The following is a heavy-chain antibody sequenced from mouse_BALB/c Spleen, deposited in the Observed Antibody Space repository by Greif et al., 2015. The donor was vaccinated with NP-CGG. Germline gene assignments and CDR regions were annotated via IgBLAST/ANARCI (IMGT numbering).Heavy chain of an antibody. CDR2: ILPGSGST. CDR1: GYTFSSYW. Sequence: VKLQESGAELMKPGASVKISCKATGYTFSSYWIEWVKQRPGHGLEWIGEILPGSGSTNYNEKFKGKATFTADTSSNTAYMQLSSLTSEDSAVYYCARHYDLYYYAMDYWGQGTSVTVSS. D-gene: IGHD2-4*01. J-gene: IGHJ4*01. V-gene: IGHV1-9*01. CDR3: ARHYDLYYYAMDY.